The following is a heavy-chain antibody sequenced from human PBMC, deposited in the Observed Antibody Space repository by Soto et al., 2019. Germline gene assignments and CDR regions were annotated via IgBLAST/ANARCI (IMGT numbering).Heavy chain of an antibody. CDR3: ARIRVVPAALRYYYRYIDV. D-gene: IGHD2-2*01. V-gene: IGHV2-70*11. CDR2: IDWDDDK. Sequence: SGPTLVNPTQTLTLTCTFSGFSLSTSGMCVSWIRQPPGKALEWLARIDWDDDKYYSTSLKTRLTISKDTSKNQVALTMTNMDPVDTATYYCARIRVVPAALRYYYRYIDVWDKGTTVTVSS. J-gene: IGHJ6*03. CDR1: GFSLSTSGMC.